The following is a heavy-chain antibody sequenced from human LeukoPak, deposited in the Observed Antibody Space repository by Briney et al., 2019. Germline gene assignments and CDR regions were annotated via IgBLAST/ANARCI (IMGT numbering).Heavy chain of an antibody. CDR2: INSDGGST. Sequence: GGSLRHSCAASGFTFSSYWMHWVRQAPGKGLVWVSRINSDGGSTSYADSVKGRFTISRDNAKNTLYLQMNSLRAEDTAVYYCARVGSYCSSTSCYVDNCGRGTLVTVSS. V-gene: IGHV3-74*01. CDR1: GFTFSSYW. CDR3: ARVGSYCSSTSCYVDN. D-gene: IGHD2-2*01. J-gene: IGHJ4*02.